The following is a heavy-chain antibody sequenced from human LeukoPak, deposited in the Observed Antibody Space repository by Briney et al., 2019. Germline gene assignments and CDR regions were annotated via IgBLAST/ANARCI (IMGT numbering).Heavy chain of an antibody. CDR1: GLTVSSNY. CDR3: ARWYCSSTSCYYDY. D-gene: IGHD2-2*01. CDR2: IYSDGNT. Sequence: GGSLRFSCAASGLTVSSNYMSWVRQAPGKGLEWVSIIYSDGNTYYTGSVKGRFTISRDNSKNTLYLQMNSLRVEDTAVYYCARWYCSSTSCYYDYWGQGTLVTVSS. V-gene: IGHV3-53*01. J-gene: IGHJ4*02.